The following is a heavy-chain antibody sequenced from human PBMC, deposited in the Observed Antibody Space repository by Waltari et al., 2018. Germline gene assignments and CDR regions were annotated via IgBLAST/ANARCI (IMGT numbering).Heavy chain of an antibody. CDR2: IWYDGSNK. V-gene: IGHV3-33*01. CDR1: GFTFSSYG. CDR3: ARDGAPAPFDY. J-gene: IGHJ4*02. D-gene: IGHD1-26*01. Sequence: QVQLVESGGGVVQPGRSLRLSCAASGFTFSSYGLHWLRQAPGKGLEWVAVIWYDGSNKYYADSVKGRFTISRDNSKNTLYLQMNSLRAEDTAVYYCARDGAPAPFDYWGQGTLVTVSS.